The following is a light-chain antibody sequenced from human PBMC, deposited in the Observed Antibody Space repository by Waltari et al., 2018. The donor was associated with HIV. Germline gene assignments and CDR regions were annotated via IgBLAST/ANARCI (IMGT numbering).Light chain of an antibody. CDR1: HTINKW. Sequence: DILLTQSPSTLAAFVGDRVTSTCRASHTINKWLAWYQQRPGDPPKLRITKASTLEVGVPTRCRGRGSETEFTLTIDTRQPDDFAVYYCQQYDNLPSFGQGTRLE. CDR3: QQYDNLPS. CDR2: KAS. V-gene: IGKV1-5*03. J-gene: IGKJ5*01.